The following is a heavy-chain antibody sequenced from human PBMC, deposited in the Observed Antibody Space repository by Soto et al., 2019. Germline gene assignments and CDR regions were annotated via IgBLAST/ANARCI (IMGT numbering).Heavy chain of an antibody. CDR1: WVSISSGGYS. V-gene: IGHV4-30-2*01. J-gene: IGHJ5*02. CDR3: ARVPSP. CDR2: IYHSRGT. Sequence: QLQLPESGSGLVKPSQTLSLTCAVSWVSISSGGYSWSWIRRPQGKGLEWIGYIYHSRGTNNNRSFNCRVTISVDRSKIQVSLRVTSVTAADTAAYSCARVPSPWGQGTLVTVSS.